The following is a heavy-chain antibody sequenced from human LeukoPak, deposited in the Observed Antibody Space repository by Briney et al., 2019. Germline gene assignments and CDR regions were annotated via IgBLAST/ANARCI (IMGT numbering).Heavy chain of an antibody. CDR2: IGTAGDT. V-gene: IGHV3-13*04. Sequence: PGGSLRLSCAASGFTFSSYDMHWVRQATGKGLEWVSAIGTAGDTYYPGSVKGRFTISRENAKNSLYLQMNSLRAGDTAVYYCARGRFAMVRGVIEYCFDYWGQGTLVTVSS. CDR3: ARGRFAMVRGVIEYCFDY. J-gene: IGHJ4*02. CDR1: GFTFSSYD. D-gene: IGHD3-10*01.